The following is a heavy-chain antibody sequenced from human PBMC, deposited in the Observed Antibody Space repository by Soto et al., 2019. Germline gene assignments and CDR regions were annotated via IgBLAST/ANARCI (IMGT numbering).Heavy chain of an antibody. D-gene: IGHD3-16*01. Sequence: QVQLVESGGGVVQPGRSLRLSCAASGFTFSSYGMHWVRQAPGKGLEWVAVISYDGSNKYYADSVMGRFTISRDNSKNTLYLQMNSLRAEDTAVYYCAKDIDDRFDYWGQGTLVTVSS. J-gene: IGHJ4*02. V-gene: IGHV3-30*18. CDR3: AKDIDDRFDY. CDR1: GFTFSSYG. CDR2: ISYDGSNK.